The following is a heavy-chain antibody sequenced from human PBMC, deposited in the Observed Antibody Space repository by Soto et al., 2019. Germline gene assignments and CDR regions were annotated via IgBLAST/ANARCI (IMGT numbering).Heavy chain of an antibody. CDR2: IYYSGST. V-gene: IGHV4-31*03. D-gene: IGHD3-16*02. CDR3: ARGFPLWFDP. Sequence: SETLSLTCTVSGGSISSGGYYWSWIRQHPGKGLEWIGHIYYSGSTYYNPSLKSRVTISVDTSKNQFSLKLSSLRSEDTAVYYCARGFPLWFDPWGQGTLVTVSS. CDR1: GGSISSGGYY. J-gene: IGHJ5*02.